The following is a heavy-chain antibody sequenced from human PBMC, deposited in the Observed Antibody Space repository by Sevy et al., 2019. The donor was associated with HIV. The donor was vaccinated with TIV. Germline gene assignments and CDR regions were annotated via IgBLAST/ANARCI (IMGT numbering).Heavy chain of an antibody. D-gene: IGHD3-3*01. CDR2: IKSKTDGGTT. V-gene: IGHV3-15*01. J-gene: IGHJ6*02. Sequence: GGSLRLSCAASGFTFSNAWMSWVRQAPGKGLEWVGRIKSKTDGGTTDYAATVKGRLTIQRDDSKTTLYLQMNSLKSEDTAVYYCTTKRFLEWFPSSYYYYGMDVWGQGTTVTVSS. CDR1: GFTFSNAW. CDR3: TTKRFLEWFPSSYYYYGMDV.